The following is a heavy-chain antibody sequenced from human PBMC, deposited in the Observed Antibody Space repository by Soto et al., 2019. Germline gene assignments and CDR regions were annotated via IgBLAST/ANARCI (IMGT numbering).Heavy chain of an antibody. CDR2: TSYDGSNK. CDR3: AQGMNRGKLSYFDH. J-gene: IGHJ4*02. D-gene: IGHD2-15*01. CDR1: GFTFSSYG. Sequence: GGSLRLSCAASGFTFSSYGMHWVRQAPGKGLEWVAVTSYDGSNKYYADSVKGRFTISRDNSKNTLYLQMNSLTPEDTAVYYCAQGMNRGKLSYFDHRGQGTLVTVSS. V-gene: IGHV3-30*18.